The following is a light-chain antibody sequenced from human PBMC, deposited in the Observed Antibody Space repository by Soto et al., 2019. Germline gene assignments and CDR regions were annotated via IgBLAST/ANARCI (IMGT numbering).Light chain of an antibody. CDR2: KAS. CDR3: QQYNSYSQT. CDR1: QSISSW. V-gene: IGKV1-5*03. J-gene: IGKJ1*01. Sequence: DIPMTQSSSTLSVSLGDRVTITWRASQSISSWLAWYQQKPGKAPKLLIYKASSLESGVPSRFSGSGSGTEFTLTISSLQTDDFATYYCQQYNSYSQTFGQGTKVDIK.